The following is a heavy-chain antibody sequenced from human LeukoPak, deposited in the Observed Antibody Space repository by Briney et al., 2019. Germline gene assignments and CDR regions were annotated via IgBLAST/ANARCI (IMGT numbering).Heavy chain of an antibody. CDR1: GFTFSSYW. V-gene: IGHV3-7*01. CDR2: IKQDGSEK. CDR3: ARDAGGYGFYGDY. Sequence: GGSLRLSCAASGFTFSSYWMSWVRQAPGEGLEWVANIKQDGSEKYHVDSVKGRFTISRDNAKNSLYLQMNSLRAEDTAVYYCARDAGGYGFYGDYWGQGTLVAVSS. J-gene: IGHJ4*02. D-gene: IGHD5-18*01.